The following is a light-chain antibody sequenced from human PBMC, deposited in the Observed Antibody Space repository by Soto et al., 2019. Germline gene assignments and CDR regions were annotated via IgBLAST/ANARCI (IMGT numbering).Light chain of an antibody. Sequence: NFMLTQPHSVSESPGNRVTISCTRSSGSIASNYVQWYQQRPGRAPTTVIYEDNQRPSRDPDRFSGSIDSSSISASLTIFGLKPEGEADYYCQSYASSTDVFGTGTKVTLL. CDR2: EDN. CDR3: QSYASSTDV. CDR1: SGSIASNY. V-gene: IGLV6-57*04. J-gene: IGLJ1*01.